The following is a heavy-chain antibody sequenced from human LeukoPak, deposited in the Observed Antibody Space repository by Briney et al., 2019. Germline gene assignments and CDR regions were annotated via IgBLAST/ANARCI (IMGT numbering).Heavy chain of an antibody. CDR1: GFTFSSYS. Sequence: PGGSLRLSCAASGFTFSSYSMNWVRQAPGKGLEWVSSISSSSSYIYYADSVKGRFTISRDNAKNSLYLQMNNLRADDTAVYYCARGPSVVIAPTGPFDFWGQGTLVTVSS. D-gene: IGHD2-21*01. V-gene: IGHV3-21*01. CDR2: ISSSSSYI. J-gene: IGHJ4*02. CDR3: ARGPSVVIAPTGPFDF.